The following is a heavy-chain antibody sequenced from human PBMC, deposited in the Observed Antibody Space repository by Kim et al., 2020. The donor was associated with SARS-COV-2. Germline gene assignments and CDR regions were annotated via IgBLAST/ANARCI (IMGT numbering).Heavy chain of an antibody. J-gene: IGHJ4*02. Sequence: SETLSLTCTVSGGSISSSSYYWGWIRQPPGKGLEWIGSIYYSGSTYYNPSLKSRVTISVDTSKNQFSLKLSSVTAADTAVYYCASHTYSSGWGVDYWGQGTLVTVSS. V-gene: IGHV4-39*01. CDR2: IYYSGST. CDR3: ASHTYSSGWGVDY. D-gene: IGHD6-19*01. CDR1: GGSISSSSYY.